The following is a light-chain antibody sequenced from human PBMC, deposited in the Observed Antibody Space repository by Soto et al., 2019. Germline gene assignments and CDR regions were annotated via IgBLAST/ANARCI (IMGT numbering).Light chain of an antibody. CDR3: QQDGSSPLYT. V-gene: IGKV3-20*01. Sequence: EIVLTQSPGTLSLSPGERATLSCRASQSVTSNYLDWYQQKPGQAPRLLIYGASSRAAGIPDRFSGSGSGTDFTLTISRLEPEDVAVYYCQQDGSSPLYTFGQGTKLEIK. CDR2: GAS. CDR1: QSVTSNY. J-gene: IGKJ2*01.